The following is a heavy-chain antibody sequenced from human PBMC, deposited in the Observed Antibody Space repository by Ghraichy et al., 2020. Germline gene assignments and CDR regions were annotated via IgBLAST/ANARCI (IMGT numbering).Heavy chain of an antibody. CDR3: ATEVAYYDTKDAFDL. CDR2: IKSKNHGGTL. Sequence: GESLNISCAASGFTFPYAWMTWVRQAPGKGLEWVGRIKSKNHGGTLDYAAPVQGRFTISRDDSKNTLYLHMNHLKTEDTAMYYCATEVAYYDTKDAFDLWGQGTLVTVSS. D-gene: IGHD3-16*01. CDR1: GFTFPYAW. J-gene: IGHJ3*01. V-gene: IGHV3-15*01.